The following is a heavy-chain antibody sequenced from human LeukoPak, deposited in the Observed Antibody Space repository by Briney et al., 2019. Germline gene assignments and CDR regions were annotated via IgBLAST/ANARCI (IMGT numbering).Heavy chain of an antibody. J-gene: IGHJ4*02. CDR3: AKGPTIPPHYSAARNYFETKAHFDY. CDR1: GVTFSTYW. Sequence: GGSLRLSCAASGVTFSTYWMSWVRQAPGKGLEWVANIKQNGNEKNYVDSVKGRFTISRDNAKNSLYLQMNSLRTEDTALYYCAKGPTIPPHYSAARNYFETKAHFDYWGQGTLVTVSS. CDR2: IKQNGNEK. V-gene: IGHV3-7*03. D-gene: IGHD3-10*01.